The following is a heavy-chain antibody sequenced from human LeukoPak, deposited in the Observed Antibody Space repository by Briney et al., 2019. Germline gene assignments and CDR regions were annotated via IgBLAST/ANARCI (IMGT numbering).Heavy chain of an antibody. V-gene: IGHV3-30*18. CDR3: AKDQGGGYNFLGWFDY. Sequence: GGSLRLPCAASGFTFSSYSMNWVRQAPGKGLEWVAAISYDGSKKFYADSVKGRFTISRDKSKNTLFLQMSNLRAEDTAVYYCAKDQGGGYNFLGWFDYWGQGTLVTVSS. D-gene: IGHD2/OR15-2a*01. CDR2: ISYDGSKK. CDR1: GFTFSSYS. J-gene: IGHJ4*02.